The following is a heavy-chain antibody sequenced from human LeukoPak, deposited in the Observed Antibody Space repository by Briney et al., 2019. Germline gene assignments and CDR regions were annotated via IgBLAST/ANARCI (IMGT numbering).Heavy chain of an antibody. CDR1: GINFSDSE. Sequence: GGSLRLSCAASGINFSDSEMNWVRQAPGKGLEWVSYISSSGTTIYYADSVKGRFTISRDNAKNSLYLQMNSLRAEDTAVYYCARGVPTGYYTSCYDYWGQGTLVTDSS. V-gene: IGHV3-48*03. CDR2: ISSSGTTI. CDR3: ARGVPTGYYTSCYDY. J-gene: IGHJ4*02. D-gene: IGHD3/OR15-3a*01.